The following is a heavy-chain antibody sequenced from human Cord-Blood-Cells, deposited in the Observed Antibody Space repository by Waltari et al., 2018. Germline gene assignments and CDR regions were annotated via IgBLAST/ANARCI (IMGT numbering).Heavy chain of an antibody. D-gene: IGHD6-6*01. CDR1: GYTFTSYA. CDR2: INAGNGNT. J-gene: IGHJ5*02. V-gene: IGHV1-3*01. CDR3: ARKQLGGWFDP. Sequence: QVQLVQSGAEVKKPGASVQVSCKASGYTFTSYAMHWVRQAPGQRLEWMGWINAGNGNTKYSQKFQGRVTITRDTSASTAYMELSSLRSEDTAVYYCARKQLGGWFDPWGQGTLVTVSS.